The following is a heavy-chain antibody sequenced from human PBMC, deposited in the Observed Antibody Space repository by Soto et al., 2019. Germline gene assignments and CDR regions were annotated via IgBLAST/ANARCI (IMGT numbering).Heavy chain of an antibody. D-gene: IGHD2-2*01. CDR3: ARAYCSSTSCNQYYFDY. CDR1: GGSFSGYY. V-gene: IGHV4-34*01. CDR2: INHSGST. Sequence: SETLSLTCAVYGGSFSGYYWSWIRQPPGKGLEWIGEINHSGSTNYNPSLKSRVTISVDTSKNQFSLKLSSVTAADTAVYYCARAYCSSTSCNQYYFDYWGQGTLVTVSS. J-gene: IGHJ4*02.